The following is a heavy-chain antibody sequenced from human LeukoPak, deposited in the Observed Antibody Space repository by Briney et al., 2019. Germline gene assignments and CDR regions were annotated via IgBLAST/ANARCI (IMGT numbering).Heavy chain of an antibody. V-gene: IGHV3-7*01. CDR3: ASRIVGTPDYFDY. J-gene: IGHJ4*02. CDR1: GFNFRMYC. D-gene: IGHD1-26*01. Sequence: PGGFLRLSCAASGFNFRMYCMSWVRQAPGKGLEWVANIMQDGNDKYYVASVKGRFTISRDNAKNSLYLQLNSLRVEDTAVYYCASRIVGTPDYFDYWGQGTLVTVSS. CDR2: IMQDGNDK.